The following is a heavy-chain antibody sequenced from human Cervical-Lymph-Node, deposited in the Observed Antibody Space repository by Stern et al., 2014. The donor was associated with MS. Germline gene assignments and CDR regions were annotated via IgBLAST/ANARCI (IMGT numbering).Heavy chain of an antibody. J-gene: IGHJ4*02. CDR2: MKSNSDNT. Sequence: VHLVESGAEVKKPGASVKVSCKASGYTFTSYDIHWVRQAVGQGLEWVGWMKSNSDNTGYAQKFQGRVTMTRNNSIRTAYMELSSLRSEDTAMYYCVRSFCSGGSCYGRFDYWGQGTLVTVSS. D-gene: IGHD2-15*01. V-gene: IGHV1-8*01. CDR3: VRSFCSGGSCYGRFDY. CDR1: GYTFTSYD.